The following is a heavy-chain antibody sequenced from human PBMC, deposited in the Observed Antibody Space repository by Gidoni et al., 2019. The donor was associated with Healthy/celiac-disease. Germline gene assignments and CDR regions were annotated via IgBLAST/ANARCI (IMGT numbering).Heavy chain of an antibody. CDR2: ISYDGSNK. Sequence: QVQLVESGGGVVQPGRSLRLSCAASGFTLSSYAMHWVRQAPGKGLEWVAVISYDGSNKYYADSVKGRFTISRDNSKNTLYLQMNSLRAEDTAVYYCARDMDSYGPDTFDYWGQGTLVTVSS. CDR3: ARDMDSYGPDTFDY. J-gene: IGHJ4*02. CDR1: GFTLSSYA. D-gene: IGHD5-18*01. V-gene: IGHV3-30-3*01.